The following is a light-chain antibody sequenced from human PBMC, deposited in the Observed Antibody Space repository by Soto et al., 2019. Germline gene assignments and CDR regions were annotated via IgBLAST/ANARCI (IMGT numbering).Light chain of an antibody. CDR1: SSDVGGYNY. V-gene: IGLV2-14*01. CDR2: DVS. CDR3: SSYTSSNTYG. Sequence: QSALTQPASVSGSPGQSITISCTGTSSDVGGYNYVSWYQQHPGKAPKLMIYDVSNRPSGVSNRFSGSKSGNTASLTIPGLQAADEADDYCSSYTSSNTYGFGTGTKLTVL. J-gene: IGLJ1*01.